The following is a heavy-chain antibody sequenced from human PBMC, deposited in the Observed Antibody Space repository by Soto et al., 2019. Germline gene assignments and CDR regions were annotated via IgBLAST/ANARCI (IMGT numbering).Heavy chain of an antibody. V-gene: IGHV4-39*01. D-gene: IGHD6-13*01. CDR1: GGSISSSSYY. Sequence: QLQLQESGPGLVKPSETLSLTCTVSGGSISSSSYYWGWIRQPPGKGLEWIGSIYYSGSTYYNPSLKSRVTISVDTSKNQFSLKLSSVTAADTAVYYCARLLISGYSSSWFFDPWGQGTLVTVSS. CDR2: IYYSGST. J-gene: IGHJ5*02. CDR3: ARLLISGYSSSWFFDP.